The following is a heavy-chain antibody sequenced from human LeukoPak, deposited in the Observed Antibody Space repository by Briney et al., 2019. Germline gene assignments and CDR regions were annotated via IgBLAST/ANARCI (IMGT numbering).Heavy chain of an antibody. V-gene: IGHV4-34*01. J-gene: IGHJ3*02. CDR3: ARLTYYYDSSGYYYAFDI. CDR1: GGSFSGYY. CDR2: INHSGST. D-gene: IGHD3-22*01. Sequence: KPSETLSLTCAVYGGSFSGYYWSWIRQPPGKGLEWIGEINHSGSTNYNPSLKSRVTISVDTSKNQFSPKLSSVTAADTAVYYCARLTYYYDSSGYYYAFDIWGQGTMVTVSS.